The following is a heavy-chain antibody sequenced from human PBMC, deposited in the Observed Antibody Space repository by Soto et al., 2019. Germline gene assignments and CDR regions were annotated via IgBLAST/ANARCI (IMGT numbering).Heavy chain of an antibody. V-gene: IGHV3-23*01. CDR1: GFSFGSYA. CDR2: ISGSDGKT. J-gene: IGHJ4*02. D-gene: IGHD3-3*01. Sequence: LRLSCAASGFSFGSYALSWVRQAPGKGLEWVSTISGSDGKTFYADSVKGRFSISRDTSQSTLYLQMNSLRADDAAMYYCARWSYLDYWGQGTRVTVSS. CDR3: ARWSYLDY.